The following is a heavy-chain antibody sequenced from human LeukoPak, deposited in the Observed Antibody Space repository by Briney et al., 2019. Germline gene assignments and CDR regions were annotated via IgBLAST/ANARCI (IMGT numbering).Heavy chain of an antibody. J-gene: IGHJ4*02. CDR3: AKAPYYDFWSGYYRGFDY. CDR2: ISGSGGST. V-gene: IGHV3-23*01. CDR1: GFTLSSYA. Sequence: PGGSLRLSCAASGFTLSSYAMSWVRQAPGKGLEWVSAISGSGGSTYYADSVKGRFTISRDNSKNTLYLQMNSLRAEDTAVYYCAKAPYYDFWSGYYRGFDYWGQGTLVTVSS. D-gene: IGHD3-3*01.